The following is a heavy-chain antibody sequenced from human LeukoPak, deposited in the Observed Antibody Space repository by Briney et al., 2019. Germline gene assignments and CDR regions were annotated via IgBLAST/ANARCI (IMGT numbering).Heavy chain of an antibody. CDR1: GYTFTSYD. D-gene: IGHD2-21*02. Sequence: ASVKVSCKASGYTFTSYDINWVRRATGQGLEWMGWMNPNSGNTGYAQKFQGRVTMTRNTSISTAYMELSSLRSEDTAVYYCARGPYCGGDCLEGWFDPWGQGTLDSVSS. J-gene: IGHJ5*02. V-gene: IGHV1-8*01. CDR3: ARGPYCGGDCLEGWFDP. CDR2: MNPNSGNT.